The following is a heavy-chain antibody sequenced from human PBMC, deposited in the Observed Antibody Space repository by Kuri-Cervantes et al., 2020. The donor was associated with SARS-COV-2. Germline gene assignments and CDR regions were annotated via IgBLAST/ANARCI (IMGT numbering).Heavy chain of an antibody. D-gene: IGHD6-6*01. J-gene: IGHJ6*03. CDR2: ISSSGSTI. Sequence: GESLKISCAASGFTFSDYYMSWIRQAPGKGLEWVSYISSSGSTIYYADSVKGRFTISRDNSKNSLFLQMNSLRAEDTALYYCAKDGKDSSSFYYYYYMDVWGKGTTVTVSS. CDR3: AKDGKDSSSFYYYYYMDV. V-gene: IGHV3-11*01. CDR1: GFTFSDYY.